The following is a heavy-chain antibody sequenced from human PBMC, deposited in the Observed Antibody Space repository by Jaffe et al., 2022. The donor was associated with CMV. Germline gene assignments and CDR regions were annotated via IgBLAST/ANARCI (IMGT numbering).Heavy chain of an antibody. V-gene: IGHV3-43*01. J-gene: IGHJ4*02. CDR3: AKDKGVEYYYDS. CDR2: ISWDGGST. Sequence: EVQLVESGGVVVQPGGSLRLSCAASGFTFDDYTMHWVRQAPGKGLEWVSLISWDGGSTYYADSVKGRFTISRDNSKNSLYLQMNSLRTEDTALYYCAKDKGVEYYYDSWGQGTLVTVSS. D-gene: IGHD3-22*01. CDR1: GFTFDDYT.